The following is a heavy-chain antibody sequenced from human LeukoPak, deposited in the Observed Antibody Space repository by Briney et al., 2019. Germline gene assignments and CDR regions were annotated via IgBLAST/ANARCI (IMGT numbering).Heavy chain of an antibody. CDR1: GFTFTNAW. J-gene: IGHJ4*02. Sequence: WGTLRLYSAAGGFTFTNAWRNWQGQAPGKGWEGGGRIKSKADGETIDYAAPVKGRFTFSRDDSKNMLYLQMNSLKSEDTAVYYCSTLTSRGLSDSWGQGTLVTVSS. CDR2: IKSKADGETI. V-gene: IGHV3-15*07. D-gene: IGHD1-20*01. CDR3: STLTSRGLSDS.